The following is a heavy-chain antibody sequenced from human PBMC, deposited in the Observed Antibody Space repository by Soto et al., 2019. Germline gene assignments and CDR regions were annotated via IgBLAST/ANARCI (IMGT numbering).Heavy chain of an antibody. CDR3: ARDGVPIAGRSGYFDY. J-gene: IGHJ4*02. D-gene: IGHD6-19*01. V-gene: IGHV1-46*02. Sequence: AAGKVSCNASGYNFNNYYIHWVRPTPGQGPEWIGGSNPSRGLTTYAQRFQGRVSMTRDTYTTTVYMELSSMRSEDTAIYYCARDGVPIAGRSGYFDYWGPGTEVTVSS. CDR2: SNPSRGLT. CDR1: GYNFNNYY.